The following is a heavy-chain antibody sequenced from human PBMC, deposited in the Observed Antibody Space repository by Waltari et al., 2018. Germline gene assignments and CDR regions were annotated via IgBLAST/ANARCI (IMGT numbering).Heavy chain of an antibody. Sequence: QVQLVESGGGLVKPGGSLSLSCAASGFTFSDYYMTWIRQAPGKGLGWISYISSVGNTIYYADSVKGRFTISRDNAKNLVYLQLDSLSAEDTAMYYCARPMPTSDYHDVFDMWGQGTMVTVSS. V-gene: IGHV3-11*04. CDR1: GFTFSDYY. CDR3: ARPMPTSDYHDVFDM. J-gene: IGHJ3*02. D-gene: IGHD4-17*01. CDR2: ISSVGNTI.